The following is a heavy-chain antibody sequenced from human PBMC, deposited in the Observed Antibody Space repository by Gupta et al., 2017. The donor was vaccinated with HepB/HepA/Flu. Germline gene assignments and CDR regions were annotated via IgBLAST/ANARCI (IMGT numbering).Heavy chain of an antibody. Sequence: EVQLVESGGGFVQPGGSLRLSCAASGFSVSSYWMHWVRQGPGGGRVWVSNINTADSNTSDADSVKGRFAISKDQFYKKLYLQITSVRAVETAVYYWIRDRDDREDIHIWGQGTLVTVSS. CDR1: GFSVSSYW. CDR2: INTADSNT. D-gene: IGHD2-15*01. J-gene: IGHJ4*03. V-gene: IGHV3-74*01. CDR3: IRDRDDREDIHI.